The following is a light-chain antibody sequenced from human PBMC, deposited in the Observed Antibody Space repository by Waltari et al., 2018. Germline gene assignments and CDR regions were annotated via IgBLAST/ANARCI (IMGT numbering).Light chain of an antibody. CDR2: HVN. Sequence: QSALTQPASVSGSPGQSITISCTGTSSDVGDYNFVSWYQQHPGKAPQLIISHVNSRSSVVYTRFSGSKSGNTASLTISELQAEDGADYYCSSYTTSNTLWVFGGGTKLTVL. J-gene: IGLJ3*02. CDR1: SSDVGDYNF. CDR3: SSYTTSNTLWV. V-gene: IGLV2-14*03.